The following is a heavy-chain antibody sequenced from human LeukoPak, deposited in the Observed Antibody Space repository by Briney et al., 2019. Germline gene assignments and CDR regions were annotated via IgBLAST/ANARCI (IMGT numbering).Heavy chain of an antibody. CDR1: GGSISSHS. Sequence: KPSETLSLTCTVSGGSISSHSWTWIRQSPEKGLEWIGYIYKSGGTNYNPSLKSRVTITADTSKNQFSLKLTSVTAADTAVYYCARGVVQGENWFDPWGPGTLVTVSS. CDR2: IYKSGGT. D-gene: IGHD3-10*01. J-gene: IGHJ5*02. CDR3: ARGVVQGENWFDP. V-gene: IGHV4-59*11.